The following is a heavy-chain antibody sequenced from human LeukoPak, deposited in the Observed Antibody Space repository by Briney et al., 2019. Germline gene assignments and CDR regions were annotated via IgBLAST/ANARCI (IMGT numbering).Heavy chain of an antibody. CDR1: GYTFTAYY. CDR2: INPNSGGT. D-gene: IGHD2-2*01. V-gene: IGHV1-2*02. CDR3: ARDRVVVPAAFDY. J-gene: IGHJ4*02. Sequence: ASVKVSCKASGYTFTAYYTHWVRQAPGQGLEWMGWINPNSGGTNYAQKFQGRVTMTRDTSISTAYMELSRLRSDDTAVYYCARDRVVVPAAFDYWGQGTLVTVSS.